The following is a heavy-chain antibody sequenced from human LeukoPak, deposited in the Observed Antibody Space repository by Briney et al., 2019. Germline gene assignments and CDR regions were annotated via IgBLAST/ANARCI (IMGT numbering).Heavy chain of an antibody. CDR2: INTDGSGT. CDR1: GFTFSSHW. CDR3: ARDGYFGFDY. D-gene: IGHD5-18*01. J-gene: IGHJ4*02. Sequence: GGSLRLSCAASGFTFSSHWMHWVRQAPGKGLVWVSRINTDGSGTSYADSVKGRFTISRDNAENTLYLQMNSLRAEDTAVYFCARDGYFGFDYRGQGTLVTVSS. V-gene: IGHV3-74*01.